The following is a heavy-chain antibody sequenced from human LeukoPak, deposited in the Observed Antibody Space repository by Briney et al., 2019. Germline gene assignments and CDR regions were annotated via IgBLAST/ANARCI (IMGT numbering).Heavy chain of an antibody. CDR2: FSETNSGI. J-gene: IGHJ4*01. Sequence: VGSLRLSCAASGFTFSSFAMSWVRQAPGKGLEWVSGFSETNSGIYYADSVKGRFTISRDNSRNTLYLQMNSLGVEDTAIYFCAKVVQTGNSMFDYWGQGALVTVSS. CDR3: AKVVQTGNSMFDY. V-gene: IGHV3-23*01. CDR1: GFTFSSFA. D-gene: IGHD2/OR15-2a*01.